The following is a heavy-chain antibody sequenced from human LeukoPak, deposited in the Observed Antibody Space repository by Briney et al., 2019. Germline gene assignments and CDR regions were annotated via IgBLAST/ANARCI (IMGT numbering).Heavy chain of an antibody. Sequence: GASVRVSSTASGYTFSRYGISRVREAPGQGGEGMGWISVYNGDTDYAKKFQGRVTITTDKSTRRAYMELRSVRCEDTAMHYCERRGGKNYVDYLLYSYYFDVWGKGTTVTVSS. CDR2: ISVYNGDT. CDR1: GYTFSRYG. CDR3: ERRGGKNYVDYLLYSYYFDV. J-gene: IGHJ6*03. D-gene: IGHD4-17*01. V-gene: IGHV1-18*01.